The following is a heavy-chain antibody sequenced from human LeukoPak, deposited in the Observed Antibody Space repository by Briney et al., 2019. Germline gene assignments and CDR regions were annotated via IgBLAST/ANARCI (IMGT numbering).Heavy chain of an antibody. CDR2: MNPNSGNI. D-gene: IGHD2-2*01. J-gene: IGHJ4*02. CDR3: ARGPGCISTTCPYYFDY. Sequence: ASVKVSCKASGYTFTSSDINWVRQATGQGLEWMGWMNPNSGNIGYAQKFQGRVTITRNTSISTAYMELSSLRSEDTAVYYCARGPGCISTTCPYYFDYWGQGTLVTVSS. V-gene: IGHV1-8*01. CDR1: GYTFTSSD.